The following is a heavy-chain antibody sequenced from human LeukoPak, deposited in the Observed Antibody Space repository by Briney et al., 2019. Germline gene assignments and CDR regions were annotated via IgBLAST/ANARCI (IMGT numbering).Heavy chain of an antibody. CDR2: VYHTGST. Sequence: SETLSLTCAVSGGSISSPNWWTWVRQPPGEGLEWIGEVYHTGSTSYSPSLKSRVTMSVDKSKNQFSLTLSSLTAADTAVYFCACYYNSGGYRLDYWGQGTLVTVSS. J-gene: IGHJ4*02. CDR3: ACYYNSGGYRLDY. CDR1: GGSISSPNW. D-gene: IGHD3-22*01. V-gene: IGHV4-4*02.